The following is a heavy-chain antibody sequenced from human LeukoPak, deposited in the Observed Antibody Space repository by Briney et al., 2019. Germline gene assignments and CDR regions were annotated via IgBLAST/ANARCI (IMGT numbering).Heavy chain of an antibody. Sequence: GGSLRLSCAASGFTFSTYWMHWVRQAPGKGLVWVSRISSDGSITSYADSVKGRFTISRDNAKNTLYLQMNSPRAEDTAVYYCARHLNYYFDHWGQGTLVTVSS. D-gene: IGHD3-10*01. CDR1: GFTFSTYW. CDR3: ARHLNYYFDH. J-gene: IGHJ4*02. V-gene: IGHV3-74*01. CDR2: ISSDGSIT.